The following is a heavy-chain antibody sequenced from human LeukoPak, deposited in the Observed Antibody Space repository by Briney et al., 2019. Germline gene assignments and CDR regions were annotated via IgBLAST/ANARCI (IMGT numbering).Heavy chain of an antibody. CDR1: GFTFSTYG. Sequence: GGSLRLSCAASGFTFSTYGMHWVRQAPGKGLEWVAGIAYDGNNKFYADSVKGRFTISRDNSKNTLFLQMNSLRAEDTAVYYCAKDENSSGLSHWGQGTLATVSS. CDR3: AKDENSSGLSH. J-gene: IGHJ4*02. CDR2: IAYDGNNK. D-gene: IGHD3-22*01. V-gene: IGHV3-30*18.